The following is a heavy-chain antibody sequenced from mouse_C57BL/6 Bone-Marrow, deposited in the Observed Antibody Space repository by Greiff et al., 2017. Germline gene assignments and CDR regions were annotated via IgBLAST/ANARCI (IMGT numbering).Heavy chain of an antibody. CDR3: TRGAYYFDY. J-gene: IGHJ2*01. Sequence: QVQLKQSGAELVRPGASVTLSCKASGYTFTDYEMHWVKQTPVHGLEWIGAIDPETGGTAYNQKFKGQAILTADKSSSTAYMELRSLTSEDSAVYYCTRGAYYFDYWGQGTTLTVSS. D-gene: IGHD3-1*01. CDR1: GYTFTDYE. V-gene: IGHV1-15*01. CDR2: IDPETGGT.